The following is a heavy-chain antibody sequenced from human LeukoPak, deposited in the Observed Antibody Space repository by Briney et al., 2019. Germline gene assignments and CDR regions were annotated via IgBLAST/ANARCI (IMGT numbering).Heavy chain of an antibody. V-gene: IGHV3-74*01. Sequence: GGSLRLSCAASGFTFSGRSMHWVRQAPGKGLVWSSGISNEGTTTNYADSVKGRFTISRDNAKNTLYLQMKSLRAEDTAVYYCARGWFGPDSWDQGTMVTVSS. CDR1: GFTFSGRS. D-gene: IGHD3-10*01. CDR2: ISNEGTTT. CDR3: ARGWFGPDS. J-gene: IGHJ3*02.